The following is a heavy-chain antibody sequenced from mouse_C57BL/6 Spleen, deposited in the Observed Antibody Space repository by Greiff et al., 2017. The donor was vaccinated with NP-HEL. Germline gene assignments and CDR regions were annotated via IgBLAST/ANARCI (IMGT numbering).Heavy chain of an antibody. CDR1: GFTFSDYG. V-gene: IGHV5-17*01. CDR3: AREYVGNPFAY. J-gene: IGHJ3*01. D-gene: IGHD2-1*01. Sequence: EVQRVESGGGLVKPGGSLKLSCAASGFTFSDYGMHWVRQAPEKGLEWVAYISSGSSTIYYADTVKGRFTISRDNAKNTLFLQMSSLRSEDTAMYYCAREYVGNPFAYWGQGTLVTVSA. CDR2: ISSGSSTI.